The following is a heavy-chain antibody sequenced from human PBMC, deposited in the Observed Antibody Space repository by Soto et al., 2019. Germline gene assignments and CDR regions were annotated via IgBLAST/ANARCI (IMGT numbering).Heavy chain of an antibody. V-gene: IGHV2-26*01. J-gene: IGHJ4*02. CDR2: IFSNDEK. D-gene: IGHD3-16*02. Sequence: SGPTLVNPTETLTLTCTVSGFSLNDARVGVSWIRQPPGRALEWLAHIFSNDEKSYSTSLYNRLTISKDTSKSQVVLTMTNMGPVDTATYFCARIQDYVWGSYPYHVWGQGSLVTVS. CDR1: GFSLNDARVG. CDR3: ARIQDYVWGSYPYHV.